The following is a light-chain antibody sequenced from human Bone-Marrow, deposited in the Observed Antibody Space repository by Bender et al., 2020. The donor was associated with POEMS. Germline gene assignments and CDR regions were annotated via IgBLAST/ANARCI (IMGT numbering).Light chain of an antibody. Sequence: QSVLTQPASVSGSPGQSITISCTGTSSDIGTYNVVSWYQQHPGKAPKVVIYEGTKRPSGVSNRFSASKSGDTASLTISGLQAEDEADYYCCSYAGGYTYVFGTGTKVTVL. CDR1: SSDIGTYNV. J-gene: IGLJ1*01. CDR3: CSYAGGYTYV. CDR2: EGT. V-gene: IGLV2-23*01.